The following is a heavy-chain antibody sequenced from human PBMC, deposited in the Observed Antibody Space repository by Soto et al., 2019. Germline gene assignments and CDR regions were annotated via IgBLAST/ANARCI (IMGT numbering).Heavy chain of an antibody. CDR2: LSVSGVST. D-gene: IGHD2-21*01. J-gene: IGHJ6*02. V-gene: IGHV3-23*01. CDR3: ATDLPGGEDDHYGMDV. CDR1: GITFSNYA. Sequence: GGSLRLSCAASGITFSNYAMSWVRQSPGKGLEWVSGLSVSGVSTYYADSVKGRFTISRDTSKNTLYLQMTSLRAEDTAVYYCATDLPGGEDDHYGMDVWGQGTTVTVS.